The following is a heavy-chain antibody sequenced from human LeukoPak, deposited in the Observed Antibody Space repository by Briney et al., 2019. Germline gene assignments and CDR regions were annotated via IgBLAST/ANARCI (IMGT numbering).Heavy chain of an antibody. CDR3: VKGGGSYYYYVMNV. J-gene: IGHJ6*02. Sequence: GGSLRLSCSASGFTFSSYAMHWVRQAPGKGLEYVSAISSDGGTTYYADSVKGRFTISRDNSKNTLYLQMSSLRAEDTAVHYCVKGGGSYYYYVMNVWGQGTTVTVSS. V-gene: IGHV3-64D*06. CDR2: ISSDGGTT. D-gene: IGHD3-16*01. CDR1: GFTFSSYA.